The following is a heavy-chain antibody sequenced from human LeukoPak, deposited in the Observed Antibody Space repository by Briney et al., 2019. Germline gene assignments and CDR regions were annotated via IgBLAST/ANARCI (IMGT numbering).Heavy chain of an antibody. J-gene: IGHJ3*02. CDR2: IKNKAEGGTT. Sequence: GGSLRLSCAASGFTFSNAYMSWVRQAPGKGLEWVGRIKNKAEGGTTDYAAPVKGRFTISRDDPTSTLYLQMNSLKTEDTAVYYCGTGSAFDIWGQGTMVTVSS. CDR3: GTGSAFDI. V-gene: IGHV3-15*01. D-gene: IGHD1-1*01. CDR1: GFTFSNAY.